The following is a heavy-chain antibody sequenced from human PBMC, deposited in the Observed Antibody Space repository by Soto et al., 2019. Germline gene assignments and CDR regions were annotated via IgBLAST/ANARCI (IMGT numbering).Heavy chain of an antibody. CDR2: INPFDGSR. Sequence: ASVKVSCKASGYIFTSYYIHWVRQAPGQGLEWMGWINPFDGSRMFAQSFQGRVTMTRDTSTSTVYMEVSSLRSADTAVYYCARRYGASFDYWGQGTLVTVSS. CDR3: ARRYGASFDY. D-gene: IGHD4-17*01. V-gene: IGHV1-46*01. J-gene: IGHJ4*02. CDR1: GYIFTSYY.